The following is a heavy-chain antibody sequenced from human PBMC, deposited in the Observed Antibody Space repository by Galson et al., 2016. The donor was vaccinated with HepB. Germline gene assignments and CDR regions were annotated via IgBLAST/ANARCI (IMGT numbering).Heavy chain of an antibody. Sequence: SLRLSCAATGFTFSNYGIHWVRQAPGKGLEWVAVISPDGRNRDYADSVKGRFTISRDSSKNTLYLQLNSLRSEDTAVYYCAKEDYGDPYWYFDLWGRRTLLTVSS. D-gene: IGHD4-17*01. V-gene: IGHV3-30*18. CDR3: AKEDYGDPYWYFDL. CDR2: ISPDGRNR. CDR1: GFTFSNYG. J-gene: IGHJ2*01.